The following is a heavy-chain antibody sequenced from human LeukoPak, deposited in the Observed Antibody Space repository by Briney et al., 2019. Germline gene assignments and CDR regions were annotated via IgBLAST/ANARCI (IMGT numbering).Heavy chain of an antibody. J-gene: IGHJ4*02. Sequence: SVKVSCKASGGTFSSYAISWVRQAPGQGLEWMGRIIPVLGIANYAQKFQGRVTITADKSTSTAYMELSGLRSEDTAVYYCARPSLNCGGDCSALFYWGQGTLVTVSS. CDR1: GGTFSSYA. D-gene: IGHD2-21*02. CDR2: IIPVLGIA. CDR3: ARPSLNCGGDCSALFY. V-gene: IGHV1-69*04.